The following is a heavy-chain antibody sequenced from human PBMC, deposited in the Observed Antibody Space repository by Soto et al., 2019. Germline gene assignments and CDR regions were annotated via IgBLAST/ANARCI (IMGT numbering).Heavy chain of an antibody. CDR1: GYTLTSYG. D-gene: IGHD6-13*01. V-gene: IGHV1-18*04. J-gene: IGHJ4*02. CDR2: ISAYNGNT. Sequence: ASVKVSCKASGYTLTSYGISWERQAPGQGLEWMGWISAYNGNTNYAQKLQGRVTMTTDTSTSTAYMELRSLRSDDTAVYYCARDPPLIAAGVGDYWGQGTLVTVSS. CDR3: ARDPPLIAAGVGDY.